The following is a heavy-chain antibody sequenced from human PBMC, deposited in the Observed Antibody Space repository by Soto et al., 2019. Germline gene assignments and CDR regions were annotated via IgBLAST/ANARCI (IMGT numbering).Heavy chain of an antibody. D-gene: IGHD3-9*01. CDR2: IYYSGST. Sequence: SETLSLTCTVSGGSISSYYWSWIRQPPGKGLEWIGYIYYSGSTNYNPSLKSRVTISVDTSKNQFSLKLSSVTAADTAVYYCARHRNGYFDWTNWFDPWGQGTLVTVSS. CDR3: ARHRNGYFDWTNWFDP. V-gene: IGHV4-59*08. CDR1: GGSISSYY. J-gene: IGHJ5*02.